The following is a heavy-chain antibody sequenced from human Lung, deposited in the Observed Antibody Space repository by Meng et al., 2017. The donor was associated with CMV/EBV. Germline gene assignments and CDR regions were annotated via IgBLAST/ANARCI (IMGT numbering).Heavy chain of an antibody. J-gene: IGHJ4*02. CDR3: ARETDSSGWDY. CDR1: GFTFSSYW. CDR2: IKQDGSEK. D-gene: IGHD3-22*01. Sequence: GEXXKISCAASGFTFSSYWMRWVRQAPGKGLVWVANIKQDGSEKDYVDSVKGRFTISRDNAKNSLYLQMNSLRAEDTAVYYCARETDSSGWDYWGQGPLVTVSS. V-gene: IGHV3-7*01.